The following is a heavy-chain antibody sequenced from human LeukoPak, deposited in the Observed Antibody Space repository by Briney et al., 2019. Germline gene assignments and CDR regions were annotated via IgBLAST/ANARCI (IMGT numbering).Heavy chain of an antibody. J-gene: IGHJ4*02. V-gene: IGHV1-8*03. D-gene: IGHD2-21*02. Sequence: GASVKVSCKASGYAFTNYHINWVRQASGQGLEWMTWINPDTGDKGYARKFQDRVTITTDTSISTAYMGLSSLSSEDTAVYFCARTTSMTASGYDYWGQGTLVTVSS. CDR2: INPDTGDK. CDR3: ARTTSMTASGYDY. CDR1: GYAFTNYH.